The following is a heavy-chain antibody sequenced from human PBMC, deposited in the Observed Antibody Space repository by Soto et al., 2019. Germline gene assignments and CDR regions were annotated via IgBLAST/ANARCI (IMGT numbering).Heavy chain of an antibody. CDR2: ISYDGSNK. CDR1: GFTFSSYG. V-gene: IGHV3-30*03. J-gene: IGHJ5*02. Sequence: QVQLVESGGGVVQPGRSLRLSCAASGFTFSSYGMHWVRQAPGKGLEWVAVISYDGSNKYYADSVKGRFTISRDNSKNTLYLQMNSLRAEDTAVYYCARARSFDWFDPWGQGTLVTVSS. CDR3: ARARSFDWFDP. D-gene: IGHD6-13*01.